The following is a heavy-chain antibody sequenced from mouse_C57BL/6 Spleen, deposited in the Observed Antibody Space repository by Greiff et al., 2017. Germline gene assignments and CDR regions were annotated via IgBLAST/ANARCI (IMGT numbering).Heavy chain of an antibody. CDR1: GFNIKDDY. V-gene: IGHV14-4*01. Sequence: VQLQQSGAELVRPGASVKLSCTASGFNIKDDYMHWVKQRPEQGLEWIGWIDPENGDTEYASKFQGKATITADTSSNTAYLQLSSLTSEDTAVYYCSYGNYVGDYWGQGTTLTVST. J-gene: IGHJ2*01. CDR3: SYGNYVGDY. CDR2: IDPENGDT. D-gene: IGHD2-10*02.